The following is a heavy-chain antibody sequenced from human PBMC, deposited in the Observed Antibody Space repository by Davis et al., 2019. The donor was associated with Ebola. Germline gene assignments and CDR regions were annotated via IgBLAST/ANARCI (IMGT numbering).Heavy chain of an antibody. D-gene: IGHD5-12*01. V-gene: IGHV6-1*01. CDR3: ARGWLRSGLDY. Sequence: HSQTLSLTCAISGDSVSGSSGAWNWIRQSPSRGLEWLGRTYYTSKWFNHYAESVKSRITINPDTSKNQFSLQLNSVTPEDTAVYYCARGWLRSGLDYWGQGILVTVSS. CDR1: GDSVSGSSGA. CDR2: TYYTSKWFN. J-gene: IGHJ4*02.